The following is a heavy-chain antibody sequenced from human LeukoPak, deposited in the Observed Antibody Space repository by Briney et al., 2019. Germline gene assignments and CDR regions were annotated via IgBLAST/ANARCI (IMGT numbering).Heavy chain of an antibody. Sequence: GGSLRLSCAASGFTFSSYGMLWVRQAPGKGLEWVAVIWYDGSNKYYADSVKGRFTISRDNSKNTLYLQMNSLRAEDTAVYYCARDPSVVTPLDTYFDYWGQGTLVTVSS. J-gene: IGHJ4*02. CDR1: GFTFSSYG. CDR2: IWYDGSNK. CDR3: ARDPSVVTPLDTYFDY. V-gene: IGHV3-33*01. D-gene: IGHD4-23*01.